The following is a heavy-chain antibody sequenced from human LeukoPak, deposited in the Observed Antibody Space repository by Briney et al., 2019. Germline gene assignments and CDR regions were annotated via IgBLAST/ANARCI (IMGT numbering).Heavy chain of an antibody. J-gene: IGHJ3*02. CDR2: ISGSGGST. Sequence: GTLRLSCAASGFTFSTYGMSWVRQAPGKGLEWVSAISGSGGSTYYADSVKGRFTISRDNSKNTLYLQMNSLRAGDTAVYYCARGSVTKSAFDIWGQGTMVTVSS. V-gene: IGHV3-23*01. CDR1: GFTFSTYG. CDR3: ARGSVTKSAFDI. D-gene: IGHD4-17*01.